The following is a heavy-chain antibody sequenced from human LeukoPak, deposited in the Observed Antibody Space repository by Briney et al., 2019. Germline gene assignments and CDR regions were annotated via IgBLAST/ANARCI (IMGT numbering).Heavy chain of an antibody. Sequence: GGSLRLSCAASGFTFSSNSMNWVRQAPGKGLEWVSSISSSSSYIYYADSVKGRFTISRDNAKNSLYLQMNSLRAEDKAVYYCARGDCSGGSCYWVYWGQGTLVTVSS. CDR1: GFTFSSNS. J-gene: IGHJ4*02. CDR2: ISSSSSYI. V-gene: IGHV3-21*01. D-gene: IGHD2-15*01. CDR3: ARGDCSGGSCYWVY.